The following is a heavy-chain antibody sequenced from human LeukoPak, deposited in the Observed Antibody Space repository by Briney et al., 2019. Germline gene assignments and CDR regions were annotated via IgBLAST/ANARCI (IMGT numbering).Heavy chain of an antibody. CDR3: PWLWFGELRGY. J-gene: IGHJ4*02. CDR1: GFTFSVYA. Sequence: GGSLRLSCAASGFTFSVYAMTWVRQAPGEGLEWVSTIRVSGGGATYYADSVQGRFTISRDNSKNTLYLQMSSLRVEDTAVYHCPWLWFGELRGYWGQGTLVTVSS. D-gene: IGHD3-10*01. CDR2: IRVSGGGAT. V-gene: IGHV3-23*01.